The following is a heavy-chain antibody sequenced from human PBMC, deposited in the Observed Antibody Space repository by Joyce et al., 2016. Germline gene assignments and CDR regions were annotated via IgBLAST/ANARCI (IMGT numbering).Heavy chain of an antibody. V-gene: IGHV5-10-1*03. CDR3: AGHVTDWFDA. Sequence: EVQLVQSGAEVKKPGESLRISCKGSGYSFTSHWSSWVRQMPGKGLEWMGRIEPRDSYTDCSPSFEGHVTISVDKTISAAYRQWSSLRASDTGIYYCAGHVTDWFDAWGQGALVTVSS. J-gene: IGHJ5*02. CDR1: GYSFTSHW. CDR2: IEPRDSYT. D-gene: IGHD3-10*02.